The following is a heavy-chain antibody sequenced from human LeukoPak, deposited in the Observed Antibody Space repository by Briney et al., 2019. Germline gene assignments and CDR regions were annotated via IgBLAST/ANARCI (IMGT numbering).Heavy chain of an antibody. J-gene: IGHJ3*02. D-gene: IGHD1-26*01. CDR1: GYTFTSYD. Sequence: GASVKVSCKASGYTFTSYDINWVRQATGQGLEWMGWMNPNSGNTGYAQKFQGRVTITRNTSISTAYMELSSLRSEDTAVYYCARVLYSGSPDAFDIWGQGTMVTVSS. CDR3: ARVLYSGSPDAFDI. V-gene: IGHV1-8*03. CDR2: MNPNSGNT.